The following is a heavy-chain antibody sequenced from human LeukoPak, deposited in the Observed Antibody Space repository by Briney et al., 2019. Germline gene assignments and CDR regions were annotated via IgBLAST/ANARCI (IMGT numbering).Heavy chain of an antibody. J-gene: IGHJ4*02. V-gene: IGHV3-74*01. CDR2: VNGDGSTT. D-gene: IGHD1-26*01. Sequence: GGSLRLSCAASGFAFSGDWMHWVRHAPGKGLVWVSCVNGDGSTTEYADSVKGRFTISRDNAKNTLYLQMNSLSAEDTAVYYCANAANSIVGVNYWGQGTLVTVSS. CDR3: ANAANSIVGVNY. CDR1: GFAFSGDW.